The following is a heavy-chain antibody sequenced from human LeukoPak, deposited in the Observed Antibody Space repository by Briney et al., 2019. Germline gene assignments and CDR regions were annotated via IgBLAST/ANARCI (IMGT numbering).Heavy chain of an antibody. CDR2: ISGDGGST. V-gene: IGHV3-43*02. D-gene: IGHD6-25*01. J-gene: IGHJ6*02. CDR1: GFTFDDYA. CDR3: AKDKRYYYYGMDV. Sequence: PGGSLRLSCAASGFTFDDYAMPWVRQAPGKGLEWVSNISGDGGSTYYADSVKGRFTISRDNSKNSLYLQMNSLRTEDTALYYCAKDKRYYYYGMDVWGQGTTVTVSS.